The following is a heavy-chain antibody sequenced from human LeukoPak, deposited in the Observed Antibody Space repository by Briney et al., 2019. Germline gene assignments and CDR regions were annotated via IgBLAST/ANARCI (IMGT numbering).Heavy chain of an antibody. D-gene: IGHD1-26*01. CDR2: INPNSGGT. Sequence: ASVEVSCKASGYTFTGYYMHWVRQAPGQGLEWMGWINPNSGGTNYAQKFQGRVTMTRDTSISTAYMELSRLRSDDTAVYYCAREKVSGTTVDYWGQGTLVTVSS. CDR1: GYTFTGYY. J-gene: IGHJ4*02. V-gene: IGHV1-2*02. CDR3: AREKVSGTTVDY.